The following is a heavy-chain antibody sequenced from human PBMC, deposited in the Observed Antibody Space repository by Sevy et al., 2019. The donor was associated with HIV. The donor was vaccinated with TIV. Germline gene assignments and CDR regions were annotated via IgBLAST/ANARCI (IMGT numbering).Heavy chain of an antibody. CDR2: IYHSGST. CDR1: GYSISSGYY. V-gene: IGHV4-38-2*02. Sequence: SETLSLTCTVSGYSISSGYYWGWIRQPPGKGLEWIRSIYHSGSTYYNPSLKSRVTISVDTSKNQFSLKLSSVTAADTAVYYCARDSRDYSSGWSFYYYYYGMDVWGQGTTVTVSS. J-gene: IGHJ6*02. CDR3: ARDSRDYSSGWSFYYYYYGMDV. D-gene: IGHD6-19*01.